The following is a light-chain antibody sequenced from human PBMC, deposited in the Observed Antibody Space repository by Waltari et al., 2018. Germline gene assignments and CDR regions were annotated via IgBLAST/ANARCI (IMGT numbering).Light chain of an antibody. V-gene: IGKV1-5*03. CDR2: KAS. J-gene: IGKJ1*01. CDR3: QQYDSYPWT. CDR1: QSISGW. Sequence: DIQMTQSPSTRSASVGDRVTVTCRASQSISGWLAWYQQKPGKAPKRLIYKASSLESGVPSSFRGSGSGTDFTLAISSLQPDDFATYYCQQYDSYPWTFGQGTQVEIK.